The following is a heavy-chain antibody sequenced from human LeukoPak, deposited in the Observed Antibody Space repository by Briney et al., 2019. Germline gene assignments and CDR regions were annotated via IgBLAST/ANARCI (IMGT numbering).Heavy chain of an antibody. CDR1: GFTVSSNY. V-gene: IGHV3-66*01. CDR2: IYSGGST. Sequence: GGSLRLSCATSGFTVSSNYMSWVRQAPGKGLEWVSVIYSGGSTYYADSVKGRFTISRDNSKNTLYLQMNSLRAEDTAVYYCARDLICGDYYYYGMDVWGQGTTVTVSS. CDR3: ARDLICGDYYYYGMDV. J-gene: IGHJ6*02. D-gene: IGHD2-21*01.